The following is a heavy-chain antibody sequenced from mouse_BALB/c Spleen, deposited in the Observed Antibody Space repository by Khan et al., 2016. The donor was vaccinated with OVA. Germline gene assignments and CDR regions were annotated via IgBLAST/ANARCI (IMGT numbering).Heavy chain of an antibody. CDR3: ARREAMDY. CDR1: GFTFSSFG. J-gene: IGHJ4*01. CDR2: ISSGSSTI. V-gene: IGHV5-17*02. Sequence: EVQLVESGGGLVQPGGSRKLSCVASGFTFSSFGMHWVRQAPEKGLEWVAYISSGSSTIYYADPVKGRFTISRDNPKNTLFLQMTSLRSEDTAMYYCARREAMDYWGQGTSVTVSS.